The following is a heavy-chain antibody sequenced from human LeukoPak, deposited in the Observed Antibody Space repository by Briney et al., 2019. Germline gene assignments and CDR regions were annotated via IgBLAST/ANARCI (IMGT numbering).Heavy chain of an antibody. CDR2: IYYSGST. V-gene: IGHV4-39*01. CDR3: ASVPYYFDY. J-gene: IGHJ4*02. D-gene: IGHD2-2*01. CDR1: GGSISSSSYY. Sequence: SETLSLTCTVSGGSISSSSYYWGWIRQPPGKGLEWIGSIYYSGSTYYNPSLKSRVTISVDTSKNQFSLKLSSVTAADTAVYYCASVPYYFDYWGQGTLVTVSS.